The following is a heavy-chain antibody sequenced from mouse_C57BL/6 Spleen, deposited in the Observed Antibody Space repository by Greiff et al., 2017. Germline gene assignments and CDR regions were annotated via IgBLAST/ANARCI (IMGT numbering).Heavy chain of an antibody. V-gene: IGHV5-17*01. CDR3: ARRAYGSSSTGTVAWFAY. D-gene: IGHD1-1*01. CDR1: GFTFSDYG. Sequence: EVHLVESGGGLVKPGGSLKLSCAASGFTFSDYGMHWVRQAPEKGLEWVAYISSGSSTIYYADTVKGRFTISRDNAKNTLFLQMTSLRSEDTAMYYCARRAYGSSSTGTVAWFAYWGQGTLVTVSA. CDR2: ISSGSSTI. J-gene: IGHJ3*01.